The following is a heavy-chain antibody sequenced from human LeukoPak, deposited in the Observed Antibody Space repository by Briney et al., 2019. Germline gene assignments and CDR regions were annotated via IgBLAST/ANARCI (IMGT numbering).Heavy chain of an antibody. CDR1: GFTFSSYS. Sequence: PGGSLRLSCAASGFTFSSYSMNWVRQAPGKGLEWVSSISSSSSYIYYADSVKGRFTISRDNAKNSLYLQMNSLRAEDTAVYYCARATRRDYGDVGYWGQGTLVTASS. CDR3: ARATRRDYGDVGY. J-gene: IGHJ4*02. V-gene: IGHV3-21*01. CDR2: ISSSSSYI. D-gene: IGHD4-17*01.